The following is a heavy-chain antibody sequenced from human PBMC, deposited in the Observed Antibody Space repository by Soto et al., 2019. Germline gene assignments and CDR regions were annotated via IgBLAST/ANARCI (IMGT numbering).Heavy chain of an antibody. J-gene: IGHJ6*02. CDR1: GGTFSSYA. D-gene: IGHD2-2*01. V-gene: IGHV1-69*12. CDR3: RHVPAAGYYYGMDV. CDR2: IIPIFGTP. Sequence: QVQLVQSGAEVKRPGSSVKVSCKASGGTFSSYAISWVRQAPGQGLEWMGGIIPIFGTPNYAQKFQGRVTITADESTSTAYMELSSLRSEDTAVYCARHVPAAGYYYGMDVWGQGTTATVSS.